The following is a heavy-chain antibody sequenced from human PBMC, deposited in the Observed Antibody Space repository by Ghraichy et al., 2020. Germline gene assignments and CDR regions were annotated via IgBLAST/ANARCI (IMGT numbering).Heavy chain of an antibody. CDR1: GFTFSNAW. CDR2: IKSKTDGGTT. J-gene: IGHJ5*02. V-gene: IGHV3-15*01. CDR3: TAPCSGGSCWP. Sequence: GGSLILSCAASGFTFSNAWMNWFRQAPGKGLEWVGRIKSKTDGGTTDYAAPVKGRFTISRDDSKNTLYLQMNSLKTEDTAVYYCTAPCSGGSCWPWGQGTLVTVSS. D-gene: IGHD2-15*01.